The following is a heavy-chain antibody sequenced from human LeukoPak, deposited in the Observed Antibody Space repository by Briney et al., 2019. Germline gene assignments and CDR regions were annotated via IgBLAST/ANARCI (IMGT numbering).Heavy chain of an antibody. V-gene: IGHV1-2*02. CDR1: GYTFTGYC. Sequence: ASVKVSCKASGYTFTGYCMHWVRQAPGQGLEWMGWIDPKSGGTKIAQNFQGRVTMTRDTSISTAYMELSRLASDDTAVYYCARDPSVKYYMDVWGKGTTVTVSS. CDR2: IDPKSGGT. J-gene: IGHJ6*03. CDR3: ARDPSVKYYMDV. D-gene: IGHD4-17*01.